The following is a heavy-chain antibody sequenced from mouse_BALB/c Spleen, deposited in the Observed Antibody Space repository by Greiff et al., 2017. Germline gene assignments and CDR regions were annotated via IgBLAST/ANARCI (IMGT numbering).Heavy chain of an antibody. V-gene: IGHV1-37*01. CDR2: INPYYGDT. CDR3: GSGRWDFFAY. J-gene: IGHJ3*01. D-gene: IGHD4-1*01. Sequence: VQLKESGPELVKPGASVKISCKASGYSFTGYFMNWVKQSHGKSLEWIGRINPYYGDTFYNQKFKGKATLTVDKSSSTAHMELLSLTSEDSAVYYCGSGRWDFFAYWGQGTLVTVSA. CDR1: GYSFTGYF.